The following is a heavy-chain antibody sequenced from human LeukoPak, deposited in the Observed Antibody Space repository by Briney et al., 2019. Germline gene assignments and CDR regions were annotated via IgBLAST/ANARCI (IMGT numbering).Heavy chain of an antibody. CDR3: AREAY. CDR1: GFTFSRYW. J-gene: IGHJ4*02. CDR2: VKEDGSQK. Sequence: GGSLRLSCAASGFTFSRYWMSWVRQAPGKGLEWVASVKEDGSQKNYADTVEGRFTISRDNAKKSLVLQMNSLRVEDTAIYYCAREAYWGPGTPVTVSS. V-gene: IGHV3-7*03.